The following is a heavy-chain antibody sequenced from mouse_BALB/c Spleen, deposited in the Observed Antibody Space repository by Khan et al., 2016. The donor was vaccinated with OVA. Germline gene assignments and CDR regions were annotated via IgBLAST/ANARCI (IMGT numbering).Heavy chain of an antibody. D-gene: IGHD2-2*01. CDR1: GFSLTSYG. Sequence: VQLVESGPGLVAPSQSLSITCTASGFSLTSYGVHWVRQPPGKGLEWLVLICSYASTNYNSVLISRLSISKYNSNSQVFLIMNSLQTDDTAIYCCGRWFEGCSALEAMDYWGQGTSVTVSS. J-gene: IGHJ4*01. CDR2: ICSYAST. V-gene: IGHV2-6*02. CDR3: GRWFEGCSALEAMDY.